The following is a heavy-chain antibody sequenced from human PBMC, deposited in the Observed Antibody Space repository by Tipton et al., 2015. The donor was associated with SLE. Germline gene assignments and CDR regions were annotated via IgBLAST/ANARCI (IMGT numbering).Heavy chain of an antibody. Sequence: TLSLTCIVSGDSVSNAHYYWGWIRQSPGKGLEWIGAIFYSGNTYYNPSLKSRVTMSVDTSKNQFSLKLSSVTAADTAVYYCARRHWGSGYDYFDYWGQGTLVTVSS. CDR1: GDSVSNAHYY. J-gene: IGHJ4*02. D-gene: IGHD5-12*01. CDR3: ARRHWGSGYDYFDY. CDR2: IFYSGNT. V-gene: IGHV4-39*01.